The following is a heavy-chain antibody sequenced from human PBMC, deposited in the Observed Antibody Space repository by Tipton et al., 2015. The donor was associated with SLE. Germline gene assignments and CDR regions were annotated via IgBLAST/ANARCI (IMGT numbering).Heavy chain of an antibody. D-gene: IGHD1-20*01. CDR2: IYYSGST. CDR1: GGSISSYY. J-gene: IGHJ3*02. V-gene: IGHV4-59*07. Sequence: TLSLTCTVSGGSISSYYWSWIRQPPGKGLEWIGYIYYSGSTNYNPSLKSRVTISIDTSKNQFSLKLTSVTAADTAVYYCARSGSITGTGDDAFDIWGQGTMVTVSS. CDR3: ARSGSITGTGDDAFDI.